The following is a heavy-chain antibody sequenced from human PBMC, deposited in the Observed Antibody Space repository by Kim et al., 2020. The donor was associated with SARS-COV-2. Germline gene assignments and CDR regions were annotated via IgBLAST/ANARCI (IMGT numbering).Heavy chain of an antibody. Sequence: SETLSLTCAVSGASIRAYSWSWIRQSPGKGLEWIGVIFQGGSATCNPSLKSRVTISVDMSKNQVSLKLSSVVAADTAIYYCASYHCGAYCSDRAPYYFDSWGQGTLATVSS. CDR2: IFQGGSA. V-gene: IGHV4-59*01. CDR3: ASYHCGAYCSDRAPYYFDS. D-gene: IGHD2-21*02. J-gene: IGHJ4*02. CDR1: GASIRAYS.